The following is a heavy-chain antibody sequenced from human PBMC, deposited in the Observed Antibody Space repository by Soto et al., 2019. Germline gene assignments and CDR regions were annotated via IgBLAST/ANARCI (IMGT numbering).Heavy chain of an antibody. CDR1: GYSFTSYW. V-gene: IGHV5-10-1*01. Sequence: GESLKISCTGSGYSFTSYWTSWVRQMPAKGLEWMGRIDPSDSYTNYSPSFQGHVTISADKSTSTAYLQGSSLKASDTAMYNCARSGGHCDYYYFYYGMDIWGQGATVTVSS. CDR2: IDPSDSYT. J-gene: IGHJ6*02. D-gene: IGHD2-21*01. CDR3: ARSGGHCDYYYFYYGMDI.